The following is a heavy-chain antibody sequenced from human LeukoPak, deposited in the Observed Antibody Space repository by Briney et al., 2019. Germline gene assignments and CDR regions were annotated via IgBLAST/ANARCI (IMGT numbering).Heavy chain of an antibody. CDR2: IYYSGST. Sequence: SETLSLTCTVSGDPISSYYWSWIRQPPGKGLEWIGYIYYSGSTNYNPSLKSRVTISVDTSKNQFSMKLTSVTAADTAVYYCARHTGVQLWNPNWFDPWGQGALVTVSS. D-gene: IGHD5-18*01. CDR3: ARHTGVQLWNPNWFDP. J-gene: IGHJ5*02. CDR1: GDPISSYY. V-gene: IGHV4-59*08.